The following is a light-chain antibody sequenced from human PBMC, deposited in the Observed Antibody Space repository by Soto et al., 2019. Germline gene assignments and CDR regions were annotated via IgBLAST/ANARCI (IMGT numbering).Light chain of an antibody. Sequence: SALTQPASVSGSPGQAITISCAGSSSDVGGYNYVSWYQQHPGKAPKLMIYDVNNRPSGVSNRFSGSKSGNTASLTISGVQAEDEADYYCTSYTSSSSYVFGTGTKVTVL. V-gene: IGLV2-14*03. CDR2: DVN. CDR3: TSYTSSSSYV. J-gene: IGLJ1*01. CDR1: SSDVGGYNY.